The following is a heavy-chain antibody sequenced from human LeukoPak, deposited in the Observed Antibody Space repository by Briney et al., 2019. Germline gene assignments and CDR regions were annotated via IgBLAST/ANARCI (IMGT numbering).Heavy chain of an antibody. CDR2: IVVGSGNT. J-gene: IGHJ6*02. V-gene: IGHV1-58*02. CDR3: AAGYSSGYYYYGMDV. D-gene: IGHD6-25*01. CDR1: GLTFTSYA. Sequence: TSVTVSCMASGLTFTSYAMQWVRQARGQRLEWIGWIVVGSGNTNYPQKFHERVTITRDMSTSTAYIELSSLRSEDTAVYYCAAGYSSGYYYYGMDVWGQGTTVTVSS.